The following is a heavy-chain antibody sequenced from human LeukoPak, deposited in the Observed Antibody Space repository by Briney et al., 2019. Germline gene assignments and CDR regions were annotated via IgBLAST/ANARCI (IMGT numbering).Heavy chain of an antibody. CDR2: INPSGGST. CDR3: ARKPPYYDSDGPRWALDI. Sequence: ASVKVSCKASGYTFTSYYMHWVRQAPGQGLEWMGIINPSGGSTSYAQKFQGRVTMTRDTSTSTAYLELRSLTSDDTAVYFCARKPPYYDSDGPRWALDIWGQGTMVTVSS. V-gene: IGHV1-46*01. D-gene: IGHD3-22*01. J-gene: IGHJ3*02. CDR1: GYTFTSYY.